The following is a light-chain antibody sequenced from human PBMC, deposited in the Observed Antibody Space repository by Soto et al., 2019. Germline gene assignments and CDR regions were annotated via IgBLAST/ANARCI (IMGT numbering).Light chain of an antibody. J-gene: IGLJ2*01. CDR3: SLDTTSSTLI. CDR1: SSDIGSYNF. CDR2: EIN. V-gene: IGLV2-14*01. Sequence: QSALTQPASVSGSPGQSITISCSETSSDIGSYNFVSWYQQHPGKAPKLLIHEINNRPSGVSIRFSGSKSGNTASLTISGLQAEDEADDYCSLDTTSSTLIFGGGTQLTVL.